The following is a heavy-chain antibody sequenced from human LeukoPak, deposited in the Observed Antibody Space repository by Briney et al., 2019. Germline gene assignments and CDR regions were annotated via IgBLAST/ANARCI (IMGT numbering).Heavy chain of an antibody. CDR1: GYTFTSNG. V-gene: IGHV1-18*01. CDR2: ISVYNGKT. D-gene: IGHD6-6*01. CDR3: AREIAARSIDY. Sequence: ASVKVSCKASGYTFTSNGISWVRQAPGQGLEWMGWISVYNGKTDYAQKFQGRVTMTTDTPTSTAYMELRSLRSDDTAVYYCAREIAARSIDYWGQGTLVSVSS. J-gene: IGHJ4*02.